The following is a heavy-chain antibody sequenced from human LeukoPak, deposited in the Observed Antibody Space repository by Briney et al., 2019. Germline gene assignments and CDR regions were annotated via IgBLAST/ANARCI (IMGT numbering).Heavy chain of an antibody. CDR1: GFTFSSYG. CDR3: ARDRYYVVDY. V-gene: IGHV3-23*01. D-gene: IGHD1-26*01. Sequence: GGSLRLSCAASGFTFSSYGMSWVRQAPGKGLEWVSAISGSGGSTYYADSVKGRFTISRDNGKNTLYLQMNGLRAEDTAVYYCARDRYYVVDYWGQGTLVTVSS. J-gene: IGHJ4*02. CDR2: ISGSGGST.